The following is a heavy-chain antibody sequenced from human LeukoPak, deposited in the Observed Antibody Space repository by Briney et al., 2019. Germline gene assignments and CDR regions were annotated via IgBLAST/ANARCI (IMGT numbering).Heavy chain of an antibody. D-gene: IGHD3-16*02. CDR1: GFTFSSYS. CDR3: ARPDSWGVIVKGDAFDI. V-gene: IGHV3-48*04. J-gene: IGHJ3*02. CDR2: ISSSSSTI. Sequence: GGSLRLSCAASGFTFSSYSMNWVRQAPGKGLEWVSYISSSSSTIYYADSVKGRFTISRDNAKNSLYLQMNSLRAEDAAVYYCARPDSWGVIVKGDAFDIWGQGTIVTVSS.